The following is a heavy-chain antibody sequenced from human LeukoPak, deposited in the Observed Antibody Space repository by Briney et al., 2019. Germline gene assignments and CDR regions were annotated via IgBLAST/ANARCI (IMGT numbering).Heavy chain of an antibody. CDR1: GGSISSYY. CDR2: IYTSGST. Sequence: PSETLSLTCTVSGGSISSYYRSWIRKPAGKGLEWIGRIYTSGSTNYNPSLKSRVTMSVDTSKNQFSLKLSSVTAADTAVYYCARDSPGEYQLLYGAFDIWGQGTMVTVSS. V-gene: IGHV4-4*07. D-gene: IGHD2-2*02. CDR3: ARDSPGEYQLLYGAFDI. J-gene: IGHJ3*02.